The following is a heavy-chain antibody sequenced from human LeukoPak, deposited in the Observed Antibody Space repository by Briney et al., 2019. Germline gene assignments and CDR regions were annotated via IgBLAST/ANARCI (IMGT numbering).Heavy chain of an antibody. D-gene: IGHD6-19*01. Sequence: PGGSLRLSCTASGFTFGDYAMSWVRQAPGKGLEWVGFIRSKAYGGTTEYAASVKGRFTISRDDSKSIAYLQTNSLKTEDTAVYYCTRENSSGWYPNYFDYWGQGTLVTVSS. CDR2: IRSKAYGGTT. V-gene: IGHV3-49*04. J-gene: IGHJ4*02. CDR3: TRENSSGWYPNYFDY. CDR1: GFTFGDYA.